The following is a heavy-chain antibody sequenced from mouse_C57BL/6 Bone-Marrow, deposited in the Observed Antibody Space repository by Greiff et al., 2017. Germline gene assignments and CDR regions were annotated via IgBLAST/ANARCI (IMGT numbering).Heavy chain of an antibody. V-gene: IGHV10-1*01. J-gene: IGHJ4*01. CDR1: GFSFNTYA. CDR2: IRSKSNNYAT. CDR3: VRQRGYYGMDY. Sequence: EVQGVESGGGLVQPKGSLKLSCAASGFSFNTYAMNWVRQAPGKGLEWVARIRSKSNNYATYYADSVKDRFTISRDASESMLYLQMNNLKTEDTAMYYCVRQRGYYGMDYWGQGTSVTVSS.